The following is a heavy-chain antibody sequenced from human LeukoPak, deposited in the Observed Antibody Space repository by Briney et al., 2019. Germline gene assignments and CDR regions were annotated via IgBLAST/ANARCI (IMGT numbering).Heavy chain of an antibody. V-gene: IGHV4-4*07. CDR2: IYTSGST. D-gene: IGHD2-8*01. J-gene: IGHJ4*02. CDR3: ARDSPPAYCTSGSCYFDS. Sequence: SETLSLTCTVSGGSISSYYWSWIRQPAGKGLEWIGRIYTSGSTDYNPSLKSRATISRDTSKNEFSLILGSLTAADTAVYYCARDSPPAYCTSGSCYFDSWGQGTLVTVSS. CDR1: GGSISSYY.